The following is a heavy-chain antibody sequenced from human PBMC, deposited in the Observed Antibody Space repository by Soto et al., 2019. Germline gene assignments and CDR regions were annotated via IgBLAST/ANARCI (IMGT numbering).Heavy chain of an antibody. CDR3: VRDFSPCTNAVCSNNCFDP. V-gene: IGHV1-2*02. Sequence: ASVKVSCKASGYTFTGYYVHWVRQAPGQGLEWMGWINPNSGTTNYEQKFQGRVTMTRDTSISTVYMELNSLGSDDTAVYYCVRDFSPCTNAVCSNNCFDPWGQGSLVTVSS. CDR1: GYTFTGYY. J-gene: IGHJ5*02. D-gene: IGHD2-8*01. CDR2: INPNSGTT.